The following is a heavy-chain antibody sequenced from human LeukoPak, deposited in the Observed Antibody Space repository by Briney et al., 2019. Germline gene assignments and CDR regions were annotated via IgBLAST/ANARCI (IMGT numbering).Heavy chain of an antibody. Sequence: PGGSLRLXCAASGFTFSSYSMNWDRQAPGKGLEWVSSISSSSSYIYYADSVKGRFTISRDDAKNSLYLQMNSLRAEDTAVYYCARGDYGDYVLDYWGQGTLVTVSS. V-gene: IGHV3-21*01. J-gene: IGHJ4*02. CDR2: ISSSSSYI. D-gene: IGHD4-17*01. CDR1: GFTFSSYS. CDR3: ARGDYGDYVLDY.